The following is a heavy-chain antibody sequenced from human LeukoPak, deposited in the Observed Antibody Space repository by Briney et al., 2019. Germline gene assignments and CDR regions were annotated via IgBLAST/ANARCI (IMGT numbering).Heavy chain of an antibody. Sequence: SETLSLTCTVSGGSISSYHWSWIRQPAGKGLEWIGHIFASGSTNYNPSLKSRVTISVDKSKNQFSLKLSSVTAADTAVYYCVRDSDRAAQFDPWGQGTLVTVSS. D-gene: IGHD6-13*01. CDR3: VRDSDRAAQFDP. CDR1: GGSISSYH. J-gene: IGHJ5*02. CDR2: IFASGST. V-gene: IGHV4-4*07.